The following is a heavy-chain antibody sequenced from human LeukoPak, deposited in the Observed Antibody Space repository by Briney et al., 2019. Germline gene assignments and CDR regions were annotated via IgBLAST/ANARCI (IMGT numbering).Heavy chain of an antibody. Sequence: GGSLRLSCAASGFSFSSYEMNWVRQAPGKGLEWVSYISGSGTTIYYADSVKGRFTISRDNAKNTLYLQMNSLRAEDTAVYYCARIAWDAFDIWGQGTMVTVSS. D-gene: IGHD2-15*01. CDR3: ARIAWDAFDI. CDR2: ISGSGTTI. CDR1: GFSFSSYE. J-gene: IGHJ3*02. V-gene: IGHV3-48*03.